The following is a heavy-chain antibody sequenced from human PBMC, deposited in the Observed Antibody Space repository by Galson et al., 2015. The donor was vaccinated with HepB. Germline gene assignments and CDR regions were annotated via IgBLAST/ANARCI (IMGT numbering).Heavy chain of an antibody. J-gene: IGHJ6*02. Sequence: SVKVSCKASGYTFSSYSITWVRQAPGQGLEWMGWISAYNHNAHYARQLQGRVTMTTDTSASTAYMELSSLRSEDTAVYYCVRDEVNYYYYGMDVWGQGTTVTVSS. CDR1: GYTFSSYS. CDR3: VRDEVNYYYYGMDV. V-gene: IGHV1-18*01. CDR2: ISAYNHNA.